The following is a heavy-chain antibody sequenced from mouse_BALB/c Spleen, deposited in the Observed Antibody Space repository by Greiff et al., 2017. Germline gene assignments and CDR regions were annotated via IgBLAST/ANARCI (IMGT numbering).Heavy chain of an antibody. CDR1: GYSITSDYA. CDR2: ISYSGST. J-gene: IGHJ2*01. Sequence: EVKLMESGPGLVKPSQSLSLTCTVTGYSITSDYAWNWIRQFPGNKLEWMGYISYSGSTSYNPSLKSRISITRDTSKNQFFLQLNSVTTEDTATYYCARFYYYGSSSDYWGQGTTLTVSS. V-gene: IGHV3-2*02. D-gene: IGHD1-1*01. CDR3: ARFYYYGSSSDY.